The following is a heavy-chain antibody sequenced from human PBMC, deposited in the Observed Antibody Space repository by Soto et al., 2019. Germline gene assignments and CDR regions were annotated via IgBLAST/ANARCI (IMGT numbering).Heavy chain of an antibody. CDR3: ATAEVDY. CDR2: MTGDGRTT. CDR1: GFTFGDYW. V-gene: IGHV3-74*03. Sequence: GGSLRLSCAASGFTFGDYWMHWVRQPPGKGPEWVSRMTGDGRTTQYADSVKGRFTASRDNAKSTLYLQMSSLRAEDTAVYYCATAEVDYWGPGTQVTVSS. J-gene: IGHJ4*02.